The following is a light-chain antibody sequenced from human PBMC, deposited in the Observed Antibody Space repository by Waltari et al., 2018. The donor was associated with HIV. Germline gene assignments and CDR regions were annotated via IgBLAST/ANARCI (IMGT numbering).Light chain of an antibody. J-gene: IGLJ2*01. Sequence: QSALTQPRSVSGSPGQSVTISCTGTRRDVGGYNYVSWYKQHPGKAPKPMIYDVNKRPSGVPDRFSGSKSGNTASLTISGLQSEDEADYYCCSYAGISTFVVFGGGTKLTVL. CDR2: DVN. CDR3: CSYAGISTFVV. V-gene: IGLV2-11*01. CDR1: RRDVGGYNY.